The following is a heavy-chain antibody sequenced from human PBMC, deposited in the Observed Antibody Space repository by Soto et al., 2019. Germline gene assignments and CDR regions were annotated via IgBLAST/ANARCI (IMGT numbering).Heavy chain of an antibody. J-gene: IGHJ3*02. Sequence: GGSLRLSCAASGFTFSSYSMNCVRQAPGKGLEWVSSISSSSSYIYYADSVKGRFTISRDNAKNSLYLQMNSLSAEDTAVYYCARSQYYYDSSGYSGGAFDIWGQGTMVTV. CDR1: GFTFSSYS. D-gene: IGHD3-22*01. CDR3: ARSQYYYDSSGYSGGAFDI. V-gene: IGHV3-21*01. CDR2: ISSSSSYI.